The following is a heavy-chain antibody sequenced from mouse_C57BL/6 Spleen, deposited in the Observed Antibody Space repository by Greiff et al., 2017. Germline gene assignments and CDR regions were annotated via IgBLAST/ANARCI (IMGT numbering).Heavy chain of an antibody. D-gene: IGHD2-4*01. V-gene: IGHV1-55*01. CDR3: ARWASIYYDYDVLMCH. Sequence: VQLQQPGAELVKPGASVKMSCKASGYTFTSYWIPWVKQRPGQGLEWIGDIYPGSGSTNYNEKFKRKATLTVEKSSSTAYMQLSSLTSEDSAVYYCARWASIYYDYDVLMCHCGQGPSVTVSS. CDR2: IYPGSGST. J-gene: IGHJ4*01. CDR1: GYTFTSYW.